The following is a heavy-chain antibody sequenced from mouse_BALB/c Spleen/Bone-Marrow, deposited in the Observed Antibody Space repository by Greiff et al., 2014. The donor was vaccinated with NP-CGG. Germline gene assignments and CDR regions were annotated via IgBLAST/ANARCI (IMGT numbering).Heavy chain of an antibody. J-gene: IGHJ1*01. Sequence: DLVKPGASVKLPCKASGYTFTNYWINWIKQRPGQGLEWIGRIAPGSGSTYYNEMFKGKTTLTVDTSSSTAYIQLSSLSSEDSDVHFCARERYGYDGWYFDVWGAGTTVTVSS. D-gene: IGHD2-2*01. CDR3: ARERYGYDGWYFDV. CDR1: GYTFTNYW. V-gene: IGHV1S41*01. CDR2: IAPGSGST.